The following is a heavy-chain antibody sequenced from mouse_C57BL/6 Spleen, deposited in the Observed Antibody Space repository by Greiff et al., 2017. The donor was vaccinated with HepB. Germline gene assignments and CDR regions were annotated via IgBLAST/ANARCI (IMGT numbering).Heavy chain of an antibody. V-gene: IGHV1-82*01. D-gene: IGHD2-12*01. CDR3: ASHRYDGFAY. Sequence: VQLVESGPELVKPGASVKISCKASGYAFSSSWMNWVKQRPGKGLEWIGRIYPGDGDTNYNGKFKGKATLTADKSSSTAYMQLSSLTSEDSAVYFCASHRYDGFAYWGQGTLVTVSA. CDR1: GYAFSSSW. CDR2: IYPGDGDT. J-gene: IGHJ3*01.